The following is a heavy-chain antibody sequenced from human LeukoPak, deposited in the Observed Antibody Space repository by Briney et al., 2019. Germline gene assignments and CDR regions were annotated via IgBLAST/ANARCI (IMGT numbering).Heavy chain of an antibody. D-gene: IGHD2-2*02. CDR1: GFTFSSYA. J-gene: IGHJ6*02. CDR2: ISGSGGST. Sequence: PGGSLRLSCAASGFTFSSYAMSWVRQAPGKGLEWVSAISGSGGSTYYADSVKGRFTISRDNSKNTLYLQMNSLRAEDTDVYYCAKSIVVVPAAIERAYYYYGMDVWGQGTTVTVSS. V-gene: IGHV3-23*01. CDR3: AKSIVVVPAAIERAYYYYGMDV.